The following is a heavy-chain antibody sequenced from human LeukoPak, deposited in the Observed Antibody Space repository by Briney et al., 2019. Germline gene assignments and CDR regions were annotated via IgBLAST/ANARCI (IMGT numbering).Heavy chain of an antibody. J-gene: IGHJ4*02. D-gene: IGHD3-10*01. V-gene: IGHV3-33*01. CDR1: GFTFSNYD. Sequence: PGRSLRLSCAASGFTFSNYDMHWVRQAPGKGLEWVAIIWSDGSNKDYADSVRGRSTISRDNSKSTTYLQMNSLRADDTAVYYCATYGSGTLFDYWGQGTLVTVSS. CDR3: ATYGSGTLFDY. CDR2: IWSDGSNK.